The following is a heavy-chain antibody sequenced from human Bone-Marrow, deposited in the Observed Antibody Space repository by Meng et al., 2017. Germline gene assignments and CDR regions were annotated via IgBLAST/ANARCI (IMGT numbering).Heavy chain of an antibody. Sequence: QAELQHGGAGLLKPSETLSLPCAVYGGSFSGYYWSWIRQPPGKGLEWIGEINHSGSTNYNPSLKSRVTISVDTSKNQFSLKLSSVTAADTAVYYCARLAYDSSGYWFDYWGQGTLVTVSS. D-gene: IGHD3-22*01. J-gene: IGHJ4*02. CDR3: ARLAYDSSGYWFDY. CDR2: INHSGST. CDR1: GGSFSGYY. V-gene: IGHV4-34*01.